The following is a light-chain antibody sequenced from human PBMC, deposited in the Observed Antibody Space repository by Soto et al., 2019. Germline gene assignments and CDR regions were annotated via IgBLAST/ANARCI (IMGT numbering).Light chain of an antibody. V-gene: IGLV2-14*03. Sequence: QSVLTQPASVSGAPGQSITISCTGTSSDVGGYNYVSWYQHHPGKAPKLMIYDVSNRPSGVSNRFSGSKSGHTPSLTISGLQPEDEADYYCSSYTTSNTRQIVFGTGTKLTVL. CDR1: SSDVGGYNY. CDR2: DVS. CDR3: SSYTTSNTRQIV. J-gene: IGLJ1*01.